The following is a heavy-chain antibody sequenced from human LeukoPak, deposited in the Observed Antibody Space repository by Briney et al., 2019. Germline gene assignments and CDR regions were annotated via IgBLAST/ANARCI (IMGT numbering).Heavy chain of an antibody. V-gene: IGHV3-7*01. CDR3: AREGPYRANDPSV. D-gene: IGHD1-1*01. CDR2: INQDGSQK. J-gene: IGHJ4*02. CDR1: GFTFSSYW. Sequence: GWSLTLSCASSGFTFSSYWMSWVRQAPGKGLEWVGHINQDGSQKHYVDSVNGRFTISRDNAKNSMFLQMNSLRAEDMAVYYCAREGPYRANDPSVWGQGTLVTVSS.